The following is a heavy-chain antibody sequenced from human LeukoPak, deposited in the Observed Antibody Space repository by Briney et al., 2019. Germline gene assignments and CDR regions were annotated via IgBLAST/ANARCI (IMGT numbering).Heavy chain of an antibody. CDR1: GFTFSSYS. D-gene: IGHD2-2*01. CDR3: ARDKKDIVVVPAAMGGWGYYYMDV. V-gene: IGHV3-21*01. CDR2: ISSSSSYI. J-gene: IGHJ6*03. Sequence: GGSLRLSCAASGFTFSSYSMNWVRQAPGKGLEWVSSISSSSSYIYYADSVKGRFTISRDNAKNSLYLQMNSLRAEDTAVYYCARDKKDIVVVPAAMGGWGYYYMDVWGKGTTVTVSS.